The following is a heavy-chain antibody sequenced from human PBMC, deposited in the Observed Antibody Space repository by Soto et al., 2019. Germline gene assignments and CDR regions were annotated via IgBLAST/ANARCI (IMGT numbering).Heavy chain of an antibody. CDR1: GYTFITYG. CDR3: ARGPTDYYDNSANYFLDY. J-gene: IGHJ4*02. CDR2: ISTYNGNT. V-gene: IGHV1-18*01. Sequence: QVQLVQSGAEVNKPGASVKVSCKASGYTFITYGVSWVRQAPGQGLDWLGWISTYNGNTRYAERLQGRVTMTTDTTTNTAYMELRNLRSDDTAVYYCARGPTDYYDNSANYFLDYWGQVTLVTVSS. D-gene: IGHD3-22*01.